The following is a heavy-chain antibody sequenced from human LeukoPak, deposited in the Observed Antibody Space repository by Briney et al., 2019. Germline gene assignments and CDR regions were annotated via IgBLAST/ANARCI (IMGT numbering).Heavy chain of an antibody. J-gene: IGHJ4*02. V-gene: IGHV5-51*01. Sequence: GESLKISCRGSGYTFVDYWSGWVRQMPGKGLEWIGFIYPSDSDTRYSPSFQGQVTISADATMNTAFLQWSSLKASDTAMYYCARQLWFGELYFLYWGQGTLVTVSS. D-gene: IGHD3-10*01. CDR1: GYTFVDYW. CDR3: ARQLWFGELYFLY. CDR2: IYPSDSDT.